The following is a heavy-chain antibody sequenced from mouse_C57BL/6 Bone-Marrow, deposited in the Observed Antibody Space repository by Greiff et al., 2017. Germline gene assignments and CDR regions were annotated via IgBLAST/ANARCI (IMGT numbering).Heavy chain of an antibody. CDR1: GFTFSDYG. V-gene: IGHV5-17*01. Sequence: EVKLMESGGGLVKPGGSLKLSCAASGFTFSDYGMHWVRQAPEKGLEWVAYISSGSSTIYYADTVKGRFTISRDNAKNTLCLQMTSLRYEDTAMYDCARERGIDCDYWGQGTTLTVSS. CDR3: ARERGIDCDY. J-gene: IGHJ2*01. CDR2: ISSGSSTI.